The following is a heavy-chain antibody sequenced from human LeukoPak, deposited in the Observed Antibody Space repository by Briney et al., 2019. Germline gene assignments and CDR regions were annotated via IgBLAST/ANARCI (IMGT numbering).Heavy chain of an antibody. V-gene: IGHV3-23*01. D-gene: IGHD1-1*01. CDR3: AKRGGTGDFDY. CDR2: ISGSGGST. Sequence: GGSLRLSCAASGFTFSSFPMSWVRQAPGKGLEWVSVISGSGGSTYYADSVKGRFTISRDNPKNTLFLQMNSLRAEDTAVYYCAKRGGTGDFDYWGQGTLVTVSS. J-gene: IGHJ4*02. CDR1: GFTFSSFP.